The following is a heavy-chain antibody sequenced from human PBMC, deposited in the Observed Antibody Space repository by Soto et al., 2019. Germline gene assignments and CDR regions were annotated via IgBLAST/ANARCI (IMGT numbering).Heavy chain of an antibody. CDR1: GFTFSTYA. V-gene: IGHV3-23*01. CDR2: ISASGGST. CDR3: AKSERYSGSYPGGYNWFDP. D-gene: IGHD1-26*01. Sequence: HPGGSLRLSCAASGFTFSTYAMTWVRQAPGKGLECVSVISASGGSTYYADSVKGRFTISRDNSKNTLYLQMNSLRAEDTAVYYCAKSERYSGSYPGGYNWFDPWGQGTLVTVSS. J-gene: IGHJ5*02.